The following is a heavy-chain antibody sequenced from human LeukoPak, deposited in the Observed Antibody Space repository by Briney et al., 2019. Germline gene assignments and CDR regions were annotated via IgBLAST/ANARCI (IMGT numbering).Heavy chain of an antibody. CDR1: GFTFRTYV. CDR2: ISYDGSYN. D-gene: IGHD3-10*01. J-gene: IGHJ5*02. CDR3: AREAMVRGARRNNWFDP. Sequence: QPGRSLRLSCAASGFTFRTYVMHWVRQAPGKGLEWVSIISYDGSYNYYADSVKGRFTISRDNAKNSLYLQMNSLRAEDTAVYYCAREAMVRGARRNNWFDPWGQGTLVTVSS. V-gene: IGHV3-30*07.